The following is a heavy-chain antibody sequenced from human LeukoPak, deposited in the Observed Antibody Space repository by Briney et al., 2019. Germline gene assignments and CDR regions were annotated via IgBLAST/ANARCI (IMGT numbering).Heavy chain of an antibody. CDR2: ISAYNGNT. V-gene: IGHV1-18*01. J-gene: IGHJ4*02. Sequence: ASVKVSCKASGYTFTSYRISWVRQAPGQGLEWMGWISAYNGNTNYVQNFQGRVTMTTDTSTSTAYMELRSLRSDDTAVYYCARDFSGFDYWGQGTLVTVSS. D-gene: IGHD3-10*01. CDR1: GYTFTSYR. CDR3: ARDFSGFDY.